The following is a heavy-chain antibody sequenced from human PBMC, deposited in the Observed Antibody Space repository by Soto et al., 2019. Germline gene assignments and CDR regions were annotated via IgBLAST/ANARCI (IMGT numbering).Heavy chain of an antibody. D-gene: IGHD3-16*01. V-gene: IGHV3-30-3*01. CDR2: ISYAGSNK. CDR3: VKDRVESGLGEVDY. CDR1: GFTFTAYT. J-gene: IGHJ4*02. Sequence: GGSLRLSCAASGFTFTAYTMHWVRQAPGKGMEWLTLISYAGSNKYYADSVRGRLTISRDNSKNTLYLQMNSLRAEDTAVYHCVKDRVESGLGEVDYWGQGTLVTVSS.